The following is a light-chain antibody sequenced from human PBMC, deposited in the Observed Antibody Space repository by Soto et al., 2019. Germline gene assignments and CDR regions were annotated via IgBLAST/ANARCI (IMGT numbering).Light chain of an antibody. Sequence: DVVMTQTPLSLSVAPGQPASISCKSSQSLLHITGETFLFWYLQKPGQSPQLLIYEVSTRGSGVPDRGSGSGSGTDFALEISRVETDDVGIYYCMQSTQLPPTFGQGTRLGIE. CDR1: QSLLHITGETF. CDR2: EVS. CDR3: MQSTQLPPT. J-gene: IGKJ5*01. V-gene: IGKV2D-29*02.